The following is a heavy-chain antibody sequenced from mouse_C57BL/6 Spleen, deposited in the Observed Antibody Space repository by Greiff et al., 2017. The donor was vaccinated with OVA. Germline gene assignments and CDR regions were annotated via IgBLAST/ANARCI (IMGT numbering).Heavy chain of an antibody. CDR1: GYTFTSSW. Sequence: VQLQQPGAELVMPGASVKLSCKASGYTFTSSWMHWVKQRPGQGLEWIGEIDPSDSSTKYNQKFKGKSTLTVDKSSSTAYMQLSSLTSEDSAVYYCARPNWGAWFAYWGQGTLVTVSA. CDR2: IDPSDSST. V-gene: IGHV1-69*01. CDR3: ARPNWGAWFAY. D-gene: IGHD4-1*02. J-gene: IGHJ3*01.